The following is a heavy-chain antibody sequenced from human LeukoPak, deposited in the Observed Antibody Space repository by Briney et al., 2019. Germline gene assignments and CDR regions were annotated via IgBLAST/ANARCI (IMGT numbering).Heavy chain of an antibody. CDR3: ARHDSFIPY. Sequence: GGSLRLSCAASGFTFNYYAMSWVRQAPGKGLEWVSGISDNEGSTYYTDSVKGRFTIPRDNTKNTVYLQMNNLRPDDTAVYFCARHDSFIPYWGQGTLVTVSS. J-gene: IGHJ4*02. CDR1: GFTFNYYA. V-gene: IGHV3-23*01. CDR2: ISDNEGST. D-gene: IGHD5-18*01.